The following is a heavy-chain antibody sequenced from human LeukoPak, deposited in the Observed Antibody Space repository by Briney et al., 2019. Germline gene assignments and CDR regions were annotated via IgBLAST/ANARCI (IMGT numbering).Heavy chain of an antibody. Sequence: GASVKVSCKASGYTFTGYYMHWVRQAPGQGLEWMGWINPNTGGTIYAQKFQGRVTMTRDTSISTAYMELSSLRSEDTAVYYCAGCRDGYNYRFDPWGQGTLVTVSS. CDR3: AGCRDGYNYRFDP. D-gene: IGHD5-24*01. J-gene: IGHJ5*02. CDR2: INPNTGGT. V-gene: IGHV1-2*02. CDR1: GYTFTGYY.